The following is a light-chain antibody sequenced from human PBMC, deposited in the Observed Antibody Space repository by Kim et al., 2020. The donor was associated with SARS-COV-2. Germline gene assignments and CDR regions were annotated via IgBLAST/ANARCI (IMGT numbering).Light chain of an antibody. CDR3: CSYAGNYPYV. V-gene: IGLV2-11*01. CDR2: EVS. Sequence: GQSVTNSCPGTSSYIGGYNYVAWYQQHPGKAPKLMIYEVSERPSGVPDRFSGSKSGSTASLTISGLQAEDEADYFCCSYAGNYPYVFGSGTKVTVL. CDR1: SSYIGGYNY. J-gene: IGLJ1*01.